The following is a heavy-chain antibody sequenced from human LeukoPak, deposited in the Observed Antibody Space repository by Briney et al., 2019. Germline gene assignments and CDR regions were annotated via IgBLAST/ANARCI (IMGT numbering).Heavy chain of an antibody. D-gene: IGHD3-22*01. CDR1: GFSLNTDGVA. CDR3: AHSYRYYYDRGGYYYFDY. J-gene: IGHJ4*02. Sequence: SGPTLVKPTQTLTLTCTFSGFSLNTDGVAVGWIRQPPGKALEWLAVIYWDDDKRYSPSLRSRLTITKDTSKNQVVLTMTNLDPVDTATYYCAHSYRYYYDRGGYYYFDYWGQGTLVTVSS. CDR2: IYWDDDK. V-gene: IGHV2-5*02.